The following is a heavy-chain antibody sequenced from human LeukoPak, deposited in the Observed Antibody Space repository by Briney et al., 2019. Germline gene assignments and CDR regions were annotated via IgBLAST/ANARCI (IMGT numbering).Heavy chain of an antibody. Sequence: PSETLSLTCAASGGSIRSGGYSWSWIRQPPGKGLEWIGYIYHSGSTYYNPSLKSRVTISVDRSKNQFSLKLSSVTAADTAVYYCARVKCLGGSCPIDYWGQGTLVTVSS. CDR3: ARVKCLGGSCPIDY. J-gene: IGHJ4*02. CDR1: GGSIRSGGYS. D-gene: IGHD2-15*01. V-gene: IGHV4-30-2*01. CDR2: IYHSGST.